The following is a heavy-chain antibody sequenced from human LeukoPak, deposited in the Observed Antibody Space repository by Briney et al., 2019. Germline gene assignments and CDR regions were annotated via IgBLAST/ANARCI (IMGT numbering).Heavy chain of an antibody. D-gene: IGHD3-22*01. CDR1: GFPFSSAW. J-gene: IGHJ4*02. CDR3: TTVRRGSSGYSY. Sequence: GGSLRLSCAASGFPFSSAWMTWVRQAPGKGLEWVGRVRSKADGGTTDYAAPAKGRFTLSRDDSENTVFLQMNSLKTEDTAVYYCTTVRRGSSGYSYWGQGTLVTVSS. CDR2: VRSKADGGTT. V-gene: IGHV3-15*01.